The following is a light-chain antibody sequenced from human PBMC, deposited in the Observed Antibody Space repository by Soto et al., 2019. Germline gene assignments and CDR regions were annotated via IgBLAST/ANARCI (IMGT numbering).Light chain of an antibody. Sequence: EIVLTQSPGTLSLSPGERTTLSCRASQSISSSYLAWYQQKPGQAPRLLVYGASSRATGIPDRFSGSGSGTDFTLTISRLEPEDFALYYCQQYSSTFWXLGQGTKV. CDR2: GAS. CDR3: QQYSSTFWX. CDR1: QSISSSY. J-gene: IGKJ1*01. V-gene: IGKV3-20*01.